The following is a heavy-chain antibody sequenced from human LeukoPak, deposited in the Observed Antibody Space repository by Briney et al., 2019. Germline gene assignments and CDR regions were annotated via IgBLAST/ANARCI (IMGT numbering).Heavy chain of an antibody. V-gene: IGHV1-24*01. J-gene: IGHJ5*02. CDR1: GYTLTELS. CDR2: FDPEDGET. D-gene: IGHD3-16*01. Sequence: ASVKVSCKVSGYTLTELSMHWVRQAPGKGLEWMGGFDPEDGETIYAQKFQGRVTMTEDTSTDTAYMELSSLRSEDTAVYYCATLEAPMITFGGVNNWLDPWGQGTLVTVSS. CDR3: ATLEAPMITFGGVNNWLDP.